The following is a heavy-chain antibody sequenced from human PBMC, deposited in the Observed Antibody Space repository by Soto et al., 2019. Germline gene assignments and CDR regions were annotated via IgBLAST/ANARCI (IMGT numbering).Heavy chain of an antibody. CDR3: AGGAKIVGVARGMDV. CDR1: EFTFNNYW. V-gene: IGHV3-74*01. J-gene: IGHJ6*02. D-gene: IGHD1-26*01. Sequence: EVQLVESGGGLVQPGGSLRLSCAASEFTFNNYWIHWVRQAPGKGLVWVSRINSDGSSTTYADSVKGRFTISRDKAKKTLYLPMSDLRAHDTAVHDCAGGAKIVGVARGMDVWGRGNRV. CDR2: INSDGSST.